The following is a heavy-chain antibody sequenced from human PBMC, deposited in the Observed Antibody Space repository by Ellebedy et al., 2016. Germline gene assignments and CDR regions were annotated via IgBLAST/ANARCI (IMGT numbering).Heavy chain of an antibody. Sequence: GGSLRLXXTASGLNFNTFFMTWVRQAPGKGLEWVSTISAGSDTTRLADSVKGRFTISRDTSKNSVYLRMNNLRVEDTAVYYCRQGHYADLWGHGTLVTVSS. CDR2: ISAGSDTT. J-gene: IGHJ4*01. CDR3: RQGHYADL. V-gene: IGHV3-23*01. CDR1: GLNFNTFF. D-gene: IGHD4-17*01.